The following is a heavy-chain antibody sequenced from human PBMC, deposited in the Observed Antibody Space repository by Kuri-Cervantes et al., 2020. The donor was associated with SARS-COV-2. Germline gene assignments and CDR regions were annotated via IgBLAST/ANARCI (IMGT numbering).Heavy chain of an antibody. J-gene: IGHJ3*02. D-gene: IGHD3-3*01. CDR3: ARKRLASITIFGVVTPNGFDI. CDR1: GGSISSGGYS. CDR2: IYHSGST. Sequence: SETLSLTCTVSGGSISSGGYSWSWIRQPPGKGLEWIGYIYHSGSTYYNPSLKSRVTITVDRSKNQFSLKLSSVTAADTAVYYCARKRLASITIFGVVTPNGFDIWGQGTMVTVSS. V-gene: IGHV4-30-2*01.